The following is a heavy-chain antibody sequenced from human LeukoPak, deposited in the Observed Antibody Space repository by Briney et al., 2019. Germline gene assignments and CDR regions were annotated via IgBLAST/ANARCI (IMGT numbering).Heavy chain of an antibody. J-gene: IGHJ4*02. D-gene: IGHD1-26*01. CDR1: GFTFSNAW. CDR2: IKSKTAGGTT. CDR3: TTGESMVGTTIHVRWAD. V-gene: IGHV3-15*01. Sequence: GGSLRLSCAASGFTFSNAWMTWVRQAPGKGLKWVGRIKSKTAGGTTDYAAPVKGRFTISRDDSKNTLYLQMNSLKTEDTAVYYCTTGESMVGTTIHVRWADWGQGTLVTVSS.